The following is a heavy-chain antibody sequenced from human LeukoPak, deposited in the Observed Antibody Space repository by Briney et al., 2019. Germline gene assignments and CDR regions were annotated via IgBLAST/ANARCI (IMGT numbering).Heavy chain of an antibody. CDR1: GFTFSSYG. CDR2: ISHDGNNK. CDR3: ARGAYSYGFESYFDY. J-gene: IGHJ4*02. D-gene: IGHD5-18*01. V-gene: IGHV3-30*03. Sequence: PGRSLRLSCAAFGFTFSSYGMHWVRQAPGKGLEWVAYISHDGNNKYYADPVKGRFTISRDNSNNTLYLQMNSLRAEDTAVYYCARGAYSYGFESYFDYWGQGTLVTVSS.